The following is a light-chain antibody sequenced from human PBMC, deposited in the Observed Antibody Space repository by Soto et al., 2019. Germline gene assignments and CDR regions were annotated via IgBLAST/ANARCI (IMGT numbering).Light chain of an antibody. CDR2: DVS. CDR3: CSNAGGNTWV. CDR1: SSDVGRYDY. Sequence: QSALTQPRSVSGSPGQSVTISCTGTSSDVGRYDYVSWYQSHPDKAPRLVIYDVSKRPSGVPDRFSGSKSGNTASLTISGLLADHEAEYYCCSNAGGNTWVFGGGTKVTVL. V-gene: IGLV2-11*02. J-gene: IGLJ3*02.